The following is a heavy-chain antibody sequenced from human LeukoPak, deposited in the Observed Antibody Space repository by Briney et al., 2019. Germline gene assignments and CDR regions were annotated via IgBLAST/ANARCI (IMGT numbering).Heavy chain of an antibody. J-gene: IGHJ4*02. Sequence: GGSLRLSCAASGLTFSGYWMSWVRQAPGKGLEWVSAISGSGGSTYYVDSVKGRFTISRDNSKNTLYLQVNSLRAEDTAVYYCAKELIVGATTPFDYWGQGTLVTVSS. CDR2: ISGSGGST. CDR3: AKELIVGATTPFDY. V-gene: IGHV3-23*01. D-gene: IGHD1-26*01. CDR1: GLTFSGYW.